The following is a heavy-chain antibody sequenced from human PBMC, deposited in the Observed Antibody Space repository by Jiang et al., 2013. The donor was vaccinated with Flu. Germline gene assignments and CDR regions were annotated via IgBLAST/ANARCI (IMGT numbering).Heavy chain of an antibody. CDR2: GSSDGST. J-gene: IGHJ5*02. V-gene: IGHV4-39*01. Sequence: SGPGLVKPSETLSLTCTVSGGSIYTDTYYWAWVRQPPGKGLEFIAAGSSDGSTFYNPSLKNRVSISLDTSKNQFSLKVNSVTAADAAVYYCARRGRIGACWFDPWGQGTLVTVSS. CDR1: GGSIYTDTYY. D-gene: IGHD3-3*01. CDR3: ARRGRIGACWFDP.